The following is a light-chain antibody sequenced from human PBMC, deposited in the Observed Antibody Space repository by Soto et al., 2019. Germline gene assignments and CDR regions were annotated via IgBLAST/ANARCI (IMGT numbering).Light chain of an antibody. CDR1: SSNIGAGYG. Sequence: QSVLTQPPSVSGAPGQRVTISCTGSSSNIGAGYGVHWYLQLPGTAPKLIVYGDSNRPSGVPDRFSGSKSDTSASLAITGLQAEDEADYYCQSYDSSLSGVIFGGGTKLTVL. V-gene: IGLV1-40*01. CDR2: GDS. J-gene: IGLJ2*01. CDR3: QSYDSSLSGVI.